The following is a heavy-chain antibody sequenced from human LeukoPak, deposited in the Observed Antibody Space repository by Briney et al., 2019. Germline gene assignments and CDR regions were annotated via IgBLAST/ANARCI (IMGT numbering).Heavy chain of an antibody. Sequence: SETLSLTCAVYGGSFSGYYWSWIRQPPGKALEWFGEIKHSGSTNYNPSLKSRVTISVDTSKNQFSLKLCSVTAADTAVYYCARRSYYGSGSYYAPLNYWGQGTLVTVSS. V-gene: IGHV4-34*01. CDR2: IKHSGST. J-gene: IGHJ4*02. D-gene: IGHD3-10*01. CDR3: ARRSYYGSGSYYAPLNY. CDR1: GGSFSGYY.